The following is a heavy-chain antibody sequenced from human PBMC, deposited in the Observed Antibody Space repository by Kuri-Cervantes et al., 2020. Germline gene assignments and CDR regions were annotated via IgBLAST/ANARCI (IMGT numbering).Heavy chain of an antibody. CDR2: IDWDDDK. Sequence: SGPTLVRPTQTLTLTCTFSGFSLSTSGMCVSWIRQPPGKALEWLARIDWDDDKYYSTSLKTRLTISKDTSKNQVVLTMTNMDPVDTATYYCARIRTNYYDNSLFDPWGQGTLVTVSS. CDR1: GFSLSTSGMC. V-gene: IGHV2-70*11. D-gene: IGHD3-22*01. J-gene: IGHJ5*02. CDR3: ARIRTNYYDNSLFDP.